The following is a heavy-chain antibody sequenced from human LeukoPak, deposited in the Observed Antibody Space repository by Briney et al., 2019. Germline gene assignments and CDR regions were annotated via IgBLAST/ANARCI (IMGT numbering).Heavy chain of an antibody. CDR3: ARERGSGSYHPFDP. CDR2: IKQDGSEE. D-gene: IGHD3-10*01. Sequence: PGGSLRLSCVASGFTFSSYWMSWVRQTPGKGLEWVANIKQDGSEENYIDSVKGRFTISRDNGKDSLYLQMNRLRADDTAIYYCARERGSGSYHPFDPWGQGTLAIVSS. V-gene: IGHV3-7*01. J-gene: IGHJ5*02. CDR1: GFTFSSYW.